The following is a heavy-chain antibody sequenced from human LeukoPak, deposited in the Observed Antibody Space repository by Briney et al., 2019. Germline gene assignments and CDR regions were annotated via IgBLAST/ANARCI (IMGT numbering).Heavy chain of an antibody. CDR3: AREISNWNDLGY. J-gene: IGHJ4*02. Sequence: GGSLRLSCAASGFTFSSYGMHWVRQAPGKGLEWVAVIWYDGRNKYYADSVKGRFTISRDNSKNTLYLQMNSLRAEDTAVYYCAREISNWNDLGYWGQGTLVTVSS. V-gene: IGHV3-33*01. CDR1: GFTFSSYG. CDR2: IWYDGRNK. D-gene: IGHD1-1*01.